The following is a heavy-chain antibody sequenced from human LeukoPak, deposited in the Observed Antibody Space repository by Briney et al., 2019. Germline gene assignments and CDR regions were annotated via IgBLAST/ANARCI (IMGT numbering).Heavy chain of an antibody. D-gene: IGHD3-10*01. V-gene: IGHV3-72*01. CDR3: TMVRGVTFDY. CDR1: GFTFSDHY. J-gene: IGHJ4*02. CDR2: IRKKVNSYTT. Sequence: GGSLRLSCAASGFTFSDHYMDWVRQAPGKGLEWVGRIRKKVNSYTTEYAATVKGRLTISRDDSKNSLYLQMNSLKTEDTAVYYCTMVRGVTFDYWGQGTLVTVSS.